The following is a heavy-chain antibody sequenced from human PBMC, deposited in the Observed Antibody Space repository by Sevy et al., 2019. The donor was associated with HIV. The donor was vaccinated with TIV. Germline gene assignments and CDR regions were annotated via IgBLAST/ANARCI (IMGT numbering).Heavy chain of an antibody. CDR3: ARDLEFYDYGDYGPAFMPDY. Sequence: GGSLRLSCAASGFTFSTYGMHWVRQAPGKGLEWVAVIWFDGSNTYYADSVKGRFTISRDIAKNTLHLQMNSLRAEETAVYYCARDLEFYDYGDYGPAFMPDYWGQGTLVTVSS. J-gene: IGHJ4*02. CDR2: IWFDGSNT. V-gene: IGHV3-33*01. CDR1: GFTFSTYG. D-gene: IGHD4-17*01.